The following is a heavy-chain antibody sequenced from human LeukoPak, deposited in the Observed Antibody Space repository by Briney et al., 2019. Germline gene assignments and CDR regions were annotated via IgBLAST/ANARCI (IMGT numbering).Heavy chain of an antibody. CDR2: ISSSSSTI. D-gene: IGHD4-17*01. Sequence: GGSLRLSCAASGFTFSSYSMNWVRQAPGKGLEWVSYISSSSSTIYYADSVKGRFTISRDNAKNSLYLQMNSLRAEDTAVYYCARAHPGDYGDFQFDYWGQGTLVTVSS. J-gene: IGHJ4*02. CDR3: ARAHPGDYGDFQFDY. CDR1: GFTFSSYS. V-gene: IGHV3-48*01.